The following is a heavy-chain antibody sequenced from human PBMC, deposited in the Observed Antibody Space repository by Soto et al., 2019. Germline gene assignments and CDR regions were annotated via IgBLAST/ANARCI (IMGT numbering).Heavy chain of an antibody. D-gene: IGHD3-9*01. V-gene: IGHV4-39*01. CDR1: GDSINSDNYY. CDR2: IYYRGNT. CDR3: ARLEGLATISYYFDS. Sequence: QLQLQESGPGLVKPSETLSLTCSVSGDSINSDNYYWGWIRQPPGKGLEWIGSIYYRGNTYYTPSLKPRVTISLDKSKSQFSLKLNSVTAADSAVYFCARLEGLATISYYFDSWGQGTLVTVSS. J-gene: IGHJ4*02.